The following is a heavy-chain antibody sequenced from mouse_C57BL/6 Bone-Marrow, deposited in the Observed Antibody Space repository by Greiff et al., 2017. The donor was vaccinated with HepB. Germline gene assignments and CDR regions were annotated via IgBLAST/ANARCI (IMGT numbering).Heavy chain of an antibody. CDR1: GYTFTSYW. V-gene: IGHV1-61*01. CDR2: IYPSDSET. J-gene: IGHJ4*01. Sequence: VQLQQPGAELVRPGSSVKLSCKASGYTFTSYWMDWVKQRPGQGLEWIGNIYPSDSETHYNQKFKDKATLTVDKSSSTAYMQLSSLTSEDSAVYYCASYKIEGSMDYWGQGTSVTVSS. CDR3: ASYKIEGSMDY.